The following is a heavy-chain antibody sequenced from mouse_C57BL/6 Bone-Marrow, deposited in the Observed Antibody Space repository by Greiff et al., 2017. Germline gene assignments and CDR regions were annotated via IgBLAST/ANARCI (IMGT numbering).Heavy chain of an antibody. CDR2: ISNLAYSI. D-gene: IGHD1-1*01. CDR3: ARLYYGSPYWYFDV. J-gene: IGHJ1*03. V-gene: IGHV5-15*01. CDR1: GFTFRDYG. Sequence: EVQLVESGGGLVQPGGSLKLSCAASGFTFRDYGMAWVRQAPRKGPEWVAFISNLAYSIYYADTVTGRFTISRENAKNTLYLEMSSLRSEDTAMYYWARLYYGSPYWYFDVWGTGTTVTVSS.